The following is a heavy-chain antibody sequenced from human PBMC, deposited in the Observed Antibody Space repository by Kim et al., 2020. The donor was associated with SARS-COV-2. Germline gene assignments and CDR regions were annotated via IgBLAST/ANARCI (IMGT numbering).Heavy chain of an antibody. CDR3: ARGGIAVARAFDY. D-gene: IGHD6-19*01. Sequence: YNPALKSRVTISVDTSKNQFSLKLSSVTAADTAVYYCARGGIAVARAFDYWGQGTLVTVSS. V-gene: IGHV4-34*01. J-gene: IGHJ4*02.